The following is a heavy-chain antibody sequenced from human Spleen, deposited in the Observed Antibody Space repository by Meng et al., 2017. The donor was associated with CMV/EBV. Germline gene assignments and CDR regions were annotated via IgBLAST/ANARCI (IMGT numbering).Heavy chain of an antibody. D-gene: IGHD1-1*01. CDR3: ATRAYPDNGFDN. CDR2: INWNGGST. Sequence: SCAASGFTCDDYGVTWVRQPPGKGLEWVSGINWNGGSTGYADSVKGRFTISRDNAKSSLYLQMNSLRAEDTALYYCATRAYPDNGFDNWGQGTLVTVSS. V-gene: IGHV3-20*04. J-gene: IGHJ4*02. CDR1: GFTCDDYG.